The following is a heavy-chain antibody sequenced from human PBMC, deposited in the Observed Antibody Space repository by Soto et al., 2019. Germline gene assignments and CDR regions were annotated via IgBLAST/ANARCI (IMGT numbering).Heavy chain of an antibody. V-gene: IGHV6-1*01. J-gene: IGHJ4*02. D-gene: IGHD6-6*01. Sequence: SPTLSLTGASSGDSVSSNSAAWNWIRQSPSRGLEWLGRTYYRSKWYNDYAVSVKSRITINPDTSKNQFSLQLNSVTPEDTAVYYCAESYSSSTAFDYWGQGTLVTVSS. CDR2: TYYRSKWYN. CDR3: AESYSSSTAFDY. CDR1: GDSVSSNSAA.